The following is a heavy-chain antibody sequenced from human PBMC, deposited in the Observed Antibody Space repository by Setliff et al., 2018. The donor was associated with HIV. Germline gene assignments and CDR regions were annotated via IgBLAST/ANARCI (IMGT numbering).Heavy chain of an antibody. CDR2: INSDGSGT. J-gene: IGHJ4*02. CDR3: SGEFGSPPDLYY. D-gene: IGHD2-21*01. Sequence: GGSLRLSCAASGFAFSSYWMHWVRQTPGKGLVWVSRINSDGSGTSYADSVEGRFTISRDNSKNTLYLQMNSLRAEDTAVYYCSGEFGSPPDLYYWGQGTLVTVSS. CDR1: GFAFSSYW. V-gene: IGHV3-74*01.